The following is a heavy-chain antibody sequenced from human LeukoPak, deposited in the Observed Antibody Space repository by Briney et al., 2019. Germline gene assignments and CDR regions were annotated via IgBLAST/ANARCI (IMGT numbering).Heavy chain of an antibody. V-gene: IGHV3-23*01. D-gene: IGHD3-22*01. CDR2: IIGSGSST. J-gene: IGHJ5*02. Sequence: PGGSLRLSCAASGFTFSSYGMSWVRQAPGKGLQWVSVIIGSGSSTYYADSVKGRFTISRDNARNTLYLQMNSLRAEDTAVCYCARWYYYETSGLYYGSFDNWGQGTLVTVSS. CDR3: ARWYYYETSGLYYGSFDN. CDR1: GFTFSSYG.